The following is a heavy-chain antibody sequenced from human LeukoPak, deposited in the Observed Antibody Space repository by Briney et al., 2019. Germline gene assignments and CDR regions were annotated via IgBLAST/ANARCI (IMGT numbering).Heavy chain of an antibody. D-gene: IGHD2-15*01. CDR2: ISDSGGST. CDR1: GFTFSSYA. V-gene: IGHV3-23*01. J-gene: IGHJ4*02. CDR3: AKGFTPDY. Sequence: GGSLRLSCAASGFTFSSYAMTWVRQTPGKGLEWVSAISDSGGSTYYADSVKGRFTIPRDNSKNTLYLQMNGLRAEDTAVYYCAKGFTPDYWGQGTLVTVSS.